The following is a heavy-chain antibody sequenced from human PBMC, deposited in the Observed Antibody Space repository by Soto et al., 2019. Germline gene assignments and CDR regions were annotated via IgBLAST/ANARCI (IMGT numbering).Heavy chain of an antibody. CDR1: GGSLSSGAYY. J-gene: IGHJ4*02. CDR3: ASANYFETSGLFAS. V-gene: IGHV4-31*03. CDR2: IYYSGST. Sequence: SETLSLTCTVSGGSLSSGAYYWSWIRQHPGKGLEWIGYIYYSGSTYYNPSLESRVTLSVDTSTKQFSLKVSSVTAADTAVYYCASANYFETSGLFASWGLGT. D-gene: IGHD3-22*01.